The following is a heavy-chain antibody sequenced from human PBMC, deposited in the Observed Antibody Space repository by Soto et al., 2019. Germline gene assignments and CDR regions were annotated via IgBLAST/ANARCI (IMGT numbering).Heavy chain of an antibody. CDR3: ARHWESYMDY. CDR2: IWFDGSNK. CDR1: GFTFSSYG. J-gene: IGHJ4*02. Sequence: QVQLVESGGGVVQPGRSLRLSCEASGFTFSSYGMQWVRQAPGKGLEWVAVIWFDGSNKYYADSVKGRFTISRDNSNNTLYLQMNSLRAEDTAVYYCARHWESYMDYWGQGTLFTVSS. D-gene: IGHD3-16*01. V-gene: IGHV3-33*01.